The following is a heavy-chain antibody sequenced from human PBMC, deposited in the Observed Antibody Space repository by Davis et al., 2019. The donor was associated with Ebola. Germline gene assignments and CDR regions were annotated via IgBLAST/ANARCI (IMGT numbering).Heavy chain of an antibody. Sequence: MPSETLSLTCTVSGVSISSYYWSWIRQSPGEGLEWIGDISYSGTTTYNSSLRSRVTIAIDSPKNQFSLKLSSVTAADTAVYYCARRRHYSDNNGQYNWFDPWGQGTLVTVSS. CDR2: ISYSGTT. D-gene: IGHD3-22*01. CDR1: GVSISSYY. J-gene: IGHJ5*02. CDR3: ARRRHYSDNNGQYNWFDP. V-gene: IGHV4-59*01.